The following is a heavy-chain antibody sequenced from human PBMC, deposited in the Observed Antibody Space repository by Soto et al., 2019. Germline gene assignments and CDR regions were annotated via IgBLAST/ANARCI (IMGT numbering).Heavy chain of an antibody. D-gene: IGHD5-12*01. CDR1: GYTFTSYG. J-gene: IGHJ3*02. CDR2: IFAHNANT. V-gene: IGHV1-18*01. CDR3: ARGGYSGYDLGGAFDI. Sequence: QVQLVQSGAEVKKPGASVKVSCKASGYTFTSYGISWVRQAPGQGLEWMGWIFAHNANTNYAQKFQGRVTLTTDTSTSTAYMELRSLRSDDTAVYYCARGGYSGYDLGGAFDIWGQGTMVTVSS.